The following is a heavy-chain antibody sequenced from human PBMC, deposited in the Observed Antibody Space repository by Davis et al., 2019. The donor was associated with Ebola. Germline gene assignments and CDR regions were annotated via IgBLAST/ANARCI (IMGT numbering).Heavy chain of an antibody. CDR3: ARGGGSY. CDR2: ISSDSDYI. V-gene: IGHV3-21*04. CDR1: GFTFSTYS. J-gene: IGHJ4*02. Sequence: GGSLRLSCAASGFTFSTYSMSWVRQAPGKGLEWVSSISSDSDYIYYADSAKGRFTISRDNAKNSLYLQMNSLRAEDTAVYYCARGGGSYWGQGTLVTVSS. D-gene: IGHD1-26*01.